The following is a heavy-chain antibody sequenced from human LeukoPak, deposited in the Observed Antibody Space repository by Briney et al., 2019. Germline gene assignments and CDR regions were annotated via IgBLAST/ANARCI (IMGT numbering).Heavy chain of an antibody. Sequence: GGSLRLSCTASGFTFSSYSMNWVRQAPGKGLEWVSSISTSSSYIYYADSVKGRFTISRDNARNSLYLQMNTLRAEDTAVYYCARGKIRYFDWLSWGQGTLVTVSS. V-gene: IGHV3-21*04. CDR3: ARGKIRYFDWLS. CDR1: GFTFSSYS. D-gene: IGHD3-9*01. CDR2: ISTSSSYI. J-gene: IGHJ4*02.